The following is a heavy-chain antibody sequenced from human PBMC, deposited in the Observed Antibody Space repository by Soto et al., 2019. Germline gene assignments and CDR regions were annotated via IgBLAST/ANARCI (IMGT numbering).Heavy chain of an antibody. D-gene: IGHD6-19*01. CDR3: GKERRGSGWSVCNY. CDR1: GFTFRDYA. Sequence: ESGGGLVQPGGSLRLSCAASGFTFRDYAMNWVRQAPGKGLEWVSDISGSGDSARYADSVKGRFTISRDNSRDTLYLQMNSLRVDDTAVYYCGKERRGSGWSVCNYWGQGDLVTVSS. V-gene: IGHV3-23*01. J-gene: IGHJ4*02. CDR2: ISGSGDSA.